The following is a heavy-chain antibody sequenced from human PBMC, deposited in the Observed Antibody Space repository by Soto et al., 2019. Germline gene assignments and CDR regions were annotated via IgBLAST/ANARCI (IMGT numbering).Heavy chain of an antibody. CDR2: TYYRSKWYN. CDR3: ARVFDLYWNYGMGDAFDI. D-gene: IGHD1-7*01. J-gene: IGHJ3*02. CDR1: GDSVSSNSAA. V-gene: IGHV6-1*01. Sequence: SQALSLTCAISGDSVSSNSAAWNWIRQSPSRDLEWLGRTYYRSKWYNDYAVSVKSRITINPDTSKNQFSLQLNSVTPEDTAVYFFARVFDLYWNYGMGDAFDICGQGTMVTVSS.